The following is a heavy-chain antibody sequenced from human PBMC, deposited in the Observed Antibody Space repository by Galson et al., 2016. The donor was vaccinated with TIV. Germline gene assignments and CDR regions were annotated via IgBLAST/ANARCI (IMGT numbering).Heavy chain of an antibody. Sequence: SVKVSCKASGYTFTNYGISWVQQAPGQGLEWMGWIGTYNGDRRYAQKFQGRVTMTTDTSTSTAYLEVRSLRSDDTAVYYCARDVRGTWTNMDQWGQGTLVTVSS. CDR1: GYTFTNYG. V-gene: IGHV1-18*01. J-gene: IGHJ4*02. CDR3: ARDVRGTWTNMDQ. CDR2: IGTYNGDR. D-gene: IGHD1/OR15-1a*01.